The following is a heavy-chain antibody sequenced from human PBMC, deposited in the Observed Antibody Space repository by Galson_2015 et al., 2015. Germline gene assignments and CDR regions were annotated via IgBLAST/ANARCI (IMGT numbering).Heavy chain of an antibody. CDR1: GFTVSSNY. V-gene: IGHV3-53*01. CDR2: IYSGGST. D-gene: IGHD3-10*01. Sequence: SLRLSCAASGFTVSSNYMSWVRQAPGKGLEWVSVIYSGGSTYYADSVKGRFTISRDNSKNTLYLQMNSLRAEDTAVYYCARVEYGSGRYYRLPDFWGQGTLVTVSS. CDR3: ARVEYGSGRYYRLPDF. J-gene: IGHJ4*02.